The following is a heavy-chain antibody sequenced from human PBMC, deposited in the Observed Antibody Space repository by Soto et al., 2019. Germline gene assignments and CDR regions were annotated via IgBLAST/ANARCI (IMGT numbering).Heavy chain of an antibody. D-gene: IGHD4-4*01. CDR2: ISGSGGST. CDR1: GFTFSSYA. V-gene: IGHV3-23*01. J-gene: IGHJ3*02. CDR3: AKDLLSTFVSGYAFEI. Sequence: GGSLRLSCAASGFTFSSYAMSWVRQAPGKGLEWVSAISGSGGSTYYADSVKGRFTISRDNSKNTLYLQMNSLRAEDTAVYYCAKDLLSTFVSGYAFEIWGQGTMVTVSS.